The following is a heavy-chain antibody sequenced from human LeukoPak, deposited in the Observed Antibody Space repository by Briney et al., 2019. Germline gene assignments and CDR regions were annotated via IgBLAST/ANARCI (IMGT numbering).Heavy chain of an antibody. CDR1: GGSISGHY. CDR2: IYYSGST. Sequence: SETLSLTCTVSGGSISGHYWSWIRQPPGKGLEWIGYIYYSGSTNYNPSLKSRVTISVDTSKNQFSLRLSSVTAADTAVYYCARVSSSWPHYYFDYWGQGTLVTVSS. J-gene: IGHJ4*02. CDR3: ARVSSSWPHYYFDY. D-gene: IGHD6-13*01. V-gene: IGHV4-59*08.